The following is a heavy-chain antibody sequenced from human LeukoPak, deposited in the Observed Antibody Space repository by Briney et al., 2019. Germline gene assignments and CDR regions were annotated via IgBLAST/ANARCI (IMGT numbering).Heavy chain of an antibody. J-gene: IGHJ4*02. V-gene: IGHV4-39*01. CDR2: VSYSGAT. CDR1: GGSISSSSFF. D-gene: IGHD2-2*01. CDR3: AKLTCSSTFCPLDY. Sequence: PSETLSLTCTVSGGSISSSSFFWAWIRQPPGKGLEWIGTVSYSGATYYSPSLKSRVTISVDTSKNQFSLRLTSVTAADTALYYCAKLTCSSTFCPLDYWGQGTLVTVSS.